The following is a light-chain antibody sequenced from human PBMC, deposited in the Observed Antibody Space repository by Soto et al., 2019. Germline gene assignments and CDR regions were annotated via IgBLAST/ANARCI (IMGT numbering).Light chain of an antibody. CDR3: SSYTSSSTSYV. CDR1: SSDVGGYNY. CDR2: DVS. J-gene: IGLJ1*01. V-gene: IGLV2-14*01. Sequence: QRVLTQPASVSESPGQSITISCTGTSSDVGGYNYVSWYQQHPGKAPKLMIYDVSNRPSGVSNRFSGSKSGNTASLTISGLQAEDEADYYCSSYTSSSTSYVFGTGTKVTVL.